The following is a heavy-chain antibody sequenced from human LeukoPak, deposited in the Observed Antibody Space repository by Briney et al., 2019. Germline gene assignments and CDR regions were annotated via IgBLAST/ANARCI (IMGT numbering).Heavy chain of an antibody. Sequence: GGSLRLSCAASGFTFSNAWMSWVRQAPGKGLEWVSSISGSGGNTYYADSVKGRCTISRDNSKKTLFLQMNSLRAEDTAVYYCAKGSNNYPDNFDYWGQGTLVTVSS. D-gene: IGHD1-1*01. V-gene: IGHV3-23*01. CDR2: ISGSGGNT. J-gene: IGHJ4*02. CDR1: GFTFSNAW. CDR3: AKGSNNYPDNFDY.